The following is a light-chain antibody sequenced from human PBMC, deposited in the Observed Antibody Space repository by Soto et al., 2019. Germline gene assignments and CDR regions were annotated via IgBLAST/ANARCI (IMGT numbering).Light chain of an antibody. J-gene: IGKJ4*01. CDR2: IAS. V-gene: IGKV1-9*01. Sequence: IQLTQSPSSLSASVGDRVTIPCRASQGIRNDLAWYQQKPGKAPKLLIYIASTLQGGVPSRFSGSGSVTEFSLTISRLQPEDVATYYCQYLNSFPLTFGGGTKVEIK. CDR1: QGIRND. CDR3: QYLNSFPLT.